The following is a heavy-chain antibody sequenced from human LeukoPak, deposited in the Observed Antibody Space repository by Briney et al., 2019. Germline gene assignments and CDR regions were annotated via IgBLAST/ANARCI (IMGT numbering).Heavy chain of an antibody. J-gene: IGHJ6*03. V-gene: IGHV1-8*03. Sequence: ASVKVSCKASGYTFTSYDINWVRQATGQGLEWMGWINPNSGNTGYARKFQGRVTITRNTSISTAYMELSSLRSEDTAVYYCARGVVSTYYYDSSGYYPLSYMDVWGKGTTVTVSS. D-gene: IGHD3-22*01. CDR2: INPNSGNT. CDR1: GYTFTSYD. CDR3: ARGVVSTYYYDSSGYYPLSYMDV.